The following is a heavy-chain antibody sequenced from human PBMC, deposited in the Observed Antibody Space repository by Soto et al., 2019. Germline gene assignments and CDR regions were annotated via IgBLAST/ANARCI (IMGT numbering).Heavy chain of an antibody. Sequence: QVQLXXSGAXVKKPGAXXXVSXKASGYTFTSYGISWVRQAPGXGLXXMGWISAYNGNTNYAQKLQGRVTMTXXXXXXXXXXXXXXXXXXXXXXXXCARALRSSTSLLRVYYYYYMDVWGKGTTVTVSS. J-gene: IGHJ6*03. V-gene: IGHV1-18*01. CDR3: ARALRSSTSLLRVYYYYYMDV. CDR2: ISAYNGNT. CDR1: GYTFTSYG. D-gene: IGHD2-2*01.